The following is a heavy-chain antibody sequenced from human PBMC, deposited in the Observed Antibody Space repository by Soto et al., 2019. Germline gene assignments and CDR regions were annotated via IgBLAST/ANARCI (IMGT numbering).Heavy chain of an antibody. V-gene: IGHV5-10-1*01. CDR2: IDPSDSYT. Sequence: GESLKISCNGSGYSFTSYWISWVRQMPWKGLEWMGRIDPSDSYTNYSPSFQGHVTISADKSISTAYLQWSSLKASDTAMYYCARHDIVVVPAAIHYYYYGMDVWGQGTTVTVS. J-gene: IGHJ6*02. D-gene: IGHD2-2*02. CDR1: GYSFTSYW. CDR3: ARHDIVVVPAAIHYYYYGMDV.